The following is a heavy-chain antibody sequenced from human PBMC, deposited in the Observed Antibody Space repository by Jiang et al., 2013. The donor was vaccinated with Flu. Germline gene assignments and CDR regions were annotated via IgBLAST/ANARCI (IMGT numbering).Heavy chain of an antibody. CDR3: AKDLLWFGELSWFDP. V-gene: IGHV3-30*02. D-gene: IGHD3-10*01. Sequence: SNKYYADSVKGRFTISRDNSKNTLYLQMNSLRAEDTAVYYCAKDLLWFGELSWFDPWGQGTLVTVSS. J-gene: IGHJ5*02. CDR2: SNK.